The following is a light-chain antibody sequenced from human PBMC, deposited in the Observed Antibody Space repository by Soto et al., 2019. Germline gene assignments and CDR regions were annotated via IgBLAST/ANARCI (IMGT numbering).Light chain of an antibody. J-gene: IGLJ3*02. Sequence: QSVLTQPASVSGSPGQSITISCTGTSSDVGGYNYVSWYQQHPGKAPNLMIYEVSNRPSGVSNRFSGSKSGNTASLTISGLQAEDEADYYCSSHTSSSTLVFGGGTQLTVL. CDR3: SSHTSSSTLV. CDR1: SSDVGGYNY. CDR2: EVS. V-gene: IGLV2-14*01.